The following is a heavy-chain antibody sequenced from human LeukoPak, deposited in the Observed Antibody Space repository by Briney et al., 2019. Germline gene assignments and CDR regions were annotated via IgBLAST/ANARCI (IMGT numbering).Heavy chain of an antibody. CDR1: GGSISSYY. CDR3: ARQGSYGFWSGYYRDYYYGMDV. Sequence: SETLSLTCTVSGGSISSYYWSWIRQPPGKGLEWIGYIYYSGSTNYNPSLKSRVTISVDTSKNQFSLKLSSVTAADTAVYYCARQGSYGFWSGYYRDYYYGMDVWGQGTTVTVSS. CDR2: IYYSGST. J-gene: IGHJ6*02. V-gene: IGHV4-59*08. D-gene: IGHD3-3*01.